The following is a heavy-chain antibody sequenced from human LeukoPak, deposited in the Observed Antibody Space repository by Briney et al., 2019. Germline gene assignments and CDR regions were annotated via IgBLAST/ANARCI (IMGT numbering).Heavy chain of an antibody. CDR1: GGSFSGYY. CDR3: ARRGRMYGGNSAFDY. D-gene: IGHD4-23*01. J-gene: IGHJ4*02. CDR2: INHSGST. V-gene: IGHV4-34*01. Sequence: SETLSLTCAVYGGSFSGYYWSWIRQPPGKGLEWIGEINHSGSTNYNPSLKSRVTISVDTSKNQFSLKLSSVTAADTAVYYCARRGRMYGGNSAFDYWGQGTLVTVSS.